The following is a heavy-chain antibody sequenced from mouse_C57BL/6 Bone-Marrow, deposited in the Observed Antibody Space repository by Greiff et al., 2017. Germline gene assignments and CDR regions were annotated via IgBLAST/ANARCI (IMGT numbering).Heavy chain of an antibody. J-gene: IGHJ4*01. D-gene: IGHD1-1*01. V-gene: IGHV1-50*01. Sequence: VKLMESGAELVKPGASVKLSCKASGYTFTSYWMQWVKQRPGQGLEWIGEIDPSDSYTNYNQKFKGKATLTVDTSSSTAYMQLSSLTSEDSAVYYCAREYYGSYYYAMDYWGQGTSVTVSS. CDR1: GYTFTSYW. CDR3: AREYYGSYYYAMDY. CDR2: IDPSDSYT.